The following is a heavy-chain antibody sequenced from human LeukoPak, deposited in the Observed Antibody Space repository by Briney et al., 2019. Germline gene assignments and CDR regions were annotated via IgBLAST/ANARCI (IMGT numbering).Heavy chain of an antibody. V-gene: IGHV3-74*01. D-gene: IGHD3-9*01. J-gene: IGHJ6*02. CDR3: TRDLMDYDVSTGLHHYYTDV. CDR1: GFTFSSYW. CDR2: INGDGRNI. Sequence: PGGSLRLSCVASGFTFSSYWMHWVRQDPRKGLVWVSRINGDGRNINYADSVRGRFTISRDNAKNTLYLQMNTLRVEDTAVYYCTRDLMDYDVSTGLHHYYTDVWGQGTTVTASS.